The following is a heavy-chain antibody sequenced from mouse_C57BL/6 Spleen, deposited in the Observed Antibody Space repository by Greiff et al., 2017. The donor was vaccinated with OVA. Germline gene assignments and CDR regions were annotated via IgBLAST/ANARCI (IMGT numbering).Heavy chain of an antibody. CDR2: INPSNGGN. D-gene: IGHD1-1*01. CDR3: ARPSNYYGSTPFAY. V-gene: IGHV1-53*01. Sequence: QVQLQQPGTELVKPGASVKLSCKASGYTFTSYWMHWVKQRPGQGLEWIGNINPSNGGNNYNEKFKSKATLTVDKSSSTAYMQLSSLTSEASAVYYCARPSNYYGSTPFAYWGQGTLVTVSA. CDR1: GYTFTSYW. J-gene: IGHJ3*01.